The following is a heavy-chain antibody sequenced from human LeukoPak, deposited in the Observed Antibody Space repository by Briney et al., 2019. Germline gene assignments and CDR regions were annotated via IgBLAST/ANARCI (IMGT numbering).Heavy chain of an antibody. J-gene: IGHJ6*02. V-gene: IGHV3-7*01. D-gene: IGHD3-9*01. CDR2: IKQDGSEK. CDR1: GFNFSRYW. CDR3: ARDTPLLYDILTGYGYYGMDV. Sequence: GGSLRLSCEVSGFNFSRYWMSWVRQAPGKGLEWVANIKQDGSEKYYVDSVKGRFTISRDNAKNSLYLQMNSLRAEDTAVYYCARDTPLLYDILTGYGYYGMDVWGQGTTVTVSS.